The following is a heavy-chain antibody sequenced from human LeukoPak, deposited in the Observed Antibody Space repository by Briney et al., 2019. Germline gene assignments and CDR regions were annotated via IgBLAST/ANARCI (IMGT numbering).Heavy chain of an antibody. CDR2: ISSSGSTI. Sequence: GGPLRLSCAASGFTFSDYYMGWIRQAPGKGLEWVSYISSSGSTIYYADSVKGRFTISRDNAKNSLYLQMNSLRAEDTAVYYCARVPYSSGWYVGYWGQGTLVTVSS. J-gene: IGHJ4*02. D-gene: IGHD6-19*01. V-gene: IGHV3-11*01. CDR1: GFTFSDYY. CDR3: ARVPYSSGWYVGY.